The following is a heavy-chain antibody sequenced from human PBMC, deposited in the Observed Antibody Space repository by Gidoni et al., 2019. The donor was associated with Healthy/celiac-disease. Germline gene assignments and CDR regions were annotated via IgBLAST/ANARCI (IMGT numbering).Heavy chain of an antibody. CDR1: GFPFSNAL. CDR2: IKSKTDGGTT. D-gene: IGHD2-15*01. J-gene: IGHJ5*02. V-gene: IGHV3-15*07. CDR3: TTEGVVVVAANVWFDP. Sequence: EVQLVESGGGLVKPGGSLRLSCPASGFPFSNALMNWVRQAQGKGLEWVGRIKSKTDGGTTDYAARVKGRFTISRDDSKNTLYLQMNSVKTEDTAVYYCTTEGVVVVAANVWFDPWGQGTLVTVSS.